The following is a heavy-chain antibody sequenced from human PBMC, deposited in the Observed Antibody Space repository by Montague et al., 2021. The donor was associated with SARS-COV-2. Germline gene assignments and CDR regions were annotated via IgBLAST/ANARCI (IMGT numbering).Heavy chain of an antibody. CDR2: ISYDGSNK. CDR3: ARGTKGNYYYGMDV. D-gene: IGHD2-8*01. V-gene: IGHV3-30*04. J-gene: IGHJ6*02. Sequence: SLRLSCAASGFTFSSYAMHWVRQAPGKGPEWVAVISYDGSNKYYTDSVKGRFTISRDNSKNTLYLQMNSLRAEDTAVYYCARGTKGNYYYGMDVWGQGTTVTVSS. CDR1: GFTFSSYA.